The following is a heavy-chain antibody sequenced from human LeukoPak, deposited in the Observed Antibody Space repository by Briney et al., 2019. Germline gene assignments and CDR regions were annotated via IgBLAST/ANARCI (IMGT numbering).Heavy chain of an antibody. CDR3: AKARSGGYYPA. D-gene: IGHD3-22*01. J-gene: IGHJ5*02. CDR2: ISGSGGST. Sequence: GGSLRLSCAASEFTFSSYSMNWVRQAPGKGLEWVSAISGSGGSTYYADSVKGRFTISRDNSKNTLYLQMNSLRAEDTAVYYCAKARSGGYYPAWGQGTLVTVSS. V-gene: IGHV3-23*01. CDR1: EFTFSSYS.